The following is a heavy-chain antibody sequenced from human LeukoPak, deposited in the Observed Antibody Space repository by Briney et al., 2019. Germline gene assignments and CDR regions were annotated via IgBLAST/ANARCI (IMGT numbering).Heavy chain of an antibody. V-gene: IGHV3-7*01. CDR3: ARDTRAVAGPIDY. D-gene: IGHD6-19*01. Sequence: GGSLRLSCAASGFTFSSYWMSWVRQAPGKGLEWVANIKQDGSEKYYVDSVKGRFTISRDNAKNSLYLQMNSLRAEDTAVYYCARDTRAVAGPIDYWGQGTLVTVSS. J-gene: IGHJ4*02. CDR2: IKQDGSEK. CDR1: GFTFSSYW.